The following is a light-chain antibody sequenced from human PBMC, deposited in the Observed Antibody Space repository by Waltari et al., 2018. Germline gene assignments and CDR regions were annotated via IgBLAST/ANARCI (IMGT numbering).Light chain of an antibody. J-gene: IGLJ2*01. V-gene: IGLV2-14*01. CDR1: SSDVGGYNY. Sequence: QSALTQPASVSGSPGQSITISCTGTSSDVGGYNYVSWYQQHPGNAPKLMIYEVSHRPSGVSNRVSGSKSGNPASLTISRLQAVDEADYYCSSYTSSSSVVFGGGTKLTVL. CDR2: EVS. CDR3: SSYTSSSSVV.